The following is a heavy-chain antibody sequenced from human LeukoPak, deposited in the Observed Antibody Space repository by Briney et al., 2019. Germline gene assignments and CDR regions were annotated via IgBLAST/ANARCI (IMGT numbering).Heavy chain of an antibody. CDR1: GGSISSYY. V-gene: IGHV4-59*01. J-gene: IGHJ3*02. CDR3: AREGGTYYYDNGAFDI. CDR2: IYYSGST. Sequence: SETLSLTCTVSGGSISSYYWSWIRQPPGKGPEWVGYIYYSGSTNYNPSLKSRVTISVDTSKNQFSLKLSSVTAADTAVYYCAREGGTYYYDNGAFDIWGQGTMVTVSS. D-gene: IGHD3-22*01.